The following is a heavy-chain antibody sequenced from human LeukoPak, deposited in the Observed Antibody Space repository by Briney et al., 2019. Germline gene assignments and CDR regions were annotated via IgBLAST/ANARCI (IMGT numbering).Heavy chain of an antibody. Sequence: GGSLRLSCAASGFTFSSHWMHWVRQAPGKRLVWVSRVNSDGSSTTYADSVKGRFTISRDNAKNTLYLQMNSLRAEDTAVYYCARDYYTSFDPWGQGTLVTVSS. CDR1: GFTFSSHW. CDR2: VNSDGSST. J-gene: IGHJ5*02. CDR3: ARDYYTSFDP. V-gene: IGHV3-74*01. D-gene: IGHD3-10*01.